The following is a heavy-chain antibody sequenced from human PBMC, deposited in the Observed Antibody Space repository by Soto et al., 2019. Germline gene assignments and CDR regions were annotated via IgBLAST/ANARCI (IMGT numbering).Heavy chain of an antibody. Sequence: GASVKVSCKASGGTFSSYAISWVRQAPGQGLEWMGGIIPIFGTANYAQKFQGRVTITADESTSTAYMELSSLRSEDTAVYYCARAIVATIGPAYYYYYGMDVWGQGTTVTVSS. CDR3: ARAIVATIGPAYYYYYGMDV. V-gene: IGHV1-69*13. D-gene: IGHD5-12*01. CDR1: GGTFSSYA. CDR2: IIPIFGTA. J-gene: IGHJ6*02.